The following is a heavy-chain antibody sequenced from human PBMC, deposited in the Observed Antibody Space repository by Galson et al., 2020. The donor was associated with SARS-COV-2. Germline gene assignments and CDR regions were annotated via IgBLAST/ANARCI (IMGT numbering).Heavy chain of an antibody. V-gene: IGHV4-59*12. CDR1: GGSISSYY. Sequence: SETLSLTCTVSGGSISSYYWSWIRQPPGKGLEWIGYIYYSGSTNYNPSLKSRVTISVDTSKNQFSLKLSSVTAADTAVYYCARGDYFETNDYATNYKWFDPWGQGTLGTVSS. D-gene: IGHD3-22*01. CDR2: IYYSGST. J-gene: IGHJ5*02. CDR3: ARGDYFETNDYATNYKWFDP.